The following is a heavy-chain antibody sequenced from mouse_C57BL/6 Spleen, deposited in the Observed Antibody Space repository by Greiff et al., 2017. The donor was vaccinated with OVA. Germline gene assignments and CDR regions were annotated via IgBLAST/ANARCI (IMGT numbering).Heavy chain of an antibody. Sequence: QVQLQQSGAELVKPGASVKMSCKASGYTFTSYWITWVKQRPGQGLEWIGDIYPGSGSTNYNEKFKSKATLTVDTSSSTAYMQLSSLTSEDSAVYYCARDYYGSTYYFDYWGQGTTLTVSS. D-gene: IGHD1-1*01. CDR1: GYTFTSYW. V-gene: IGHV1-55*01. J-gene: IGHJ2*01. CDR3: ARDYYGSTYYFDY. CDR2: IYPGSGST.